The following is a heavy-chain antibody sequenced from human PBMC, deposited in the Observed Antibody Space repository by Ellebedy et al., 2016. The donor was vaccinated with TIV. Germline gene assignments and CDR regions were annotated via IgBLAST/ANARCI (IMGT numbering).Heavy chain of an antibody. V-gene: IGHV1-24*01. J-gene: IGHJ6*02. Sequence: AASVKVSCKVSGNTLSEVSMHWVRQTPGKGLEWMGGFDPADDETVYAQKFQGRVTMTEDTSTDTAYMELSGLRSEDTAVYYCATARYCSGDACYFFYYYGLDVWGQGTTVTVSS. CDR3: ATARYCSGDACYFFYYYGLDV. D-gene: IGHD2-15*01. CDR2: FDPADDET. CDR1: GNTLSEVS.